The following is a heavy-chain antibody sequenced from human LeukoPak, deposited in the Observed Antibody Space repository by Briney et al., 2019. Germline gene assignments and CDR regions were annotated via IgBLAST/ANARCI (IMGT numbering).Heavy chain of an antibody. CDR1: GFTFSSYA. D-gene: IGHD3-10*01. Sequence: GGSLRLSCAASGFTFSSYAMHWVRQAPGKGLEYVSAISSNGGSTYYANSVKGRFTISRDNSKNTLYLQMGSLRAEDMAVYYCARDLVWFGEPKGYYNYMDVWGKGTTVTVSS. CDR2: ISSNGGST. V-gene: IGHV3-64*01. CDR3: ARDLVWFGEPKGYYNYMDV. J-gene: IGHJ6*03.